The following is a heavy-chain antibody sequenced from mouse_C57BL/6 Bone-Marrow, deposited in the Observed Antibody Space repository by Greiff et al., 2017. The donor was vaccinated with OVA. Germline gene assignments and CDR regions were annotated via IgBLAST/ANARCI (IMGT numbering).Heavy chain of an antibody. Sequence: EVKLVESGGGLVQPKGSLKLSCAASGFSFNTYAMNWVRQAPGQGLEWVARIRSKSNNYATYYADSVKDRFTISRDDSESMLYLQMNNLKTEDTAMYYCVRHPEYLYYGSSYEYWGQGTTLTVSS. V-gene: IGHV10-1*01. D-gene: IGHD1-1*01. J-gene: IGHJ2*01. CDR3: VRHPEYLYYGSSYEY. CDR1: GFSFNTYA. CDR2: IRSKSNNYAT.